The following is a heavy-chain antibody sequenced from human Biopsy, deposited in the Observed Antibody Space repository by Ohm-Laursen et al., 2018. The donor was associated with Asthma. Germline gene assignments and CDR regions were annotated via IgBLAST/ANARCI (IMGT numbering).Heavy chain of an antibody. V-gene: IGHV3-30*18. CDR3: AKDVFPGWELRRGPDY. J-gene: IGHJ4*02. Sequence: LSLTCAAPGFTFSNYGMHWVRQAPGKGLDWVAVISFDGSNKNYTDSVKGRFTISRDNSRNTLHLQMNSLRAEDTAVYYCAKDVFPGWELRRGPDYWGQGTLVTVSS. CDR1: GFTFSNYG. CDR2: ISFDGSNK. D-gene: IGHD1-26*01.